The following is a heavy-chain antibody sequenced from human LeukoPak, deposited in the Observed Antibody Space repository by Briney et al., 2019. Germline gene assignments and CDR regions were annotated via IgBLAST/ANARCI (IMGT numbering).Heavy chain of an antibody. CDR1: GFTFSSYW. CDR2: ISSSSSYI. CDR3: ARVLRYCSGGNCYSGGLGYMDV. D-gene: IGHD2-15*01. V-gene: IGHV3-21*04. J-gene: IGHJ6*03. Sequence: GGSLRLSCAASGFTFSSYWMSWVRQAPGKGLEWVSSISSSSSYIYYADSVKGRFTISRDNAKNSLYLQMNSLRAEDTAVYYCARVLRYCSGGNCYSGGLGYMDVWGKGTTVTISS.